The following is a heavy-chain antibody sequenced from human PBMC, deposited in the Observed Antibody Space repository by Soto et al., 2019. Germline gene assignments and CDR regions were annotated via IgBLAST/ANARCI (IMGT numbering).Heavy chain of an antibody. CDR1: GFTFSSYG. CDR3: ARGRIAVAGTFPPSY. Sequence: GGSLRLSCAASGFTFSSYGMHWVRQAPGKGLEWVAVIWYDGSNKYYADSVKGRFTISRDNSKNTLYLQMNSLRAEDTAVYYCARGRIAVAGTFPPSYWGQGTLVTVSS. J-gene: IGHJ4*02. CDR2: IWYDGSNK. D-gene: IGHD6-19*01. V-gene: IGHV3-33*01.